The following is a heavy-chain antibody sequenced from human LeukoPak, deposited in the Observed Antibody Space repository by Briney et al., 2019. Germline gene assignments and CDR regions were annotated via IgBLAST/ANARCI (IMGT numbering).Heavy chain of an antibody. V-gene: IGHV1-46*02. CDR3: ARAVGIVVVVVATLDY. CDR2: IKPSGGRT. Sequence: ASVKDSCKASGYTLNNNYIHPVRQTPGQRLERMGIIKPSGGRTNYAQKFQGRVTMTRDTSTSTVYMELSSLRSEDTAVYYCARAVGIVVVVVATLDYWGQGTLVTV. CDR1: GYTLNNNY. D-gene: IGHD2-15*01. J-gene: IGHJ4*02.